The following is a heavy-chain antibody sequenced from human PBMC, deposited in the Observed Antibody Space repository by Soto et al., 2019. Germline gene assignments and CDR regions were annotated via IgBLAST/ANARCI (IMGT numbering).Heavy chain of an antibody. Sequence: SETLSLTCTVSGGSISSGGYYWSWIRQHPGKGLEWIGYIYYSGSTYYNPSLKSRVTISVDTSKYQFSLKLSSVTAADTAVYYCARDQGSSWYNWFDPWGQGTLVTVSS. CDR3: ARDQGSSWYNWFDP. J-gene: IGHJ5*02. CDR2: IYYSGST. V-gene: IGHV4-31*03. D-gene: IGHD6-13*01. CDR1: GGSISSGGYY.